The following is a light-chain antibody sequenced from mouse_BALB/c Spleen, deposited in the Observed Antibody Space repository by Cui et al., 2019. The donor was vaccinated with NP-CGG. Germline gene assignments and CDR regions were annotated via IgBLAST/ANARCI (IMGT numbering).Light chain of an antibody. V-gene: IGLV1*01. J-gene: IGLJ1*01. CDR1: TGAVTTSNY. CDR2: GTN. CDR3: ALWYSNHWV. Sequence: QAVFTQASALTTSTGETVTLTCRSSTGAVTTSNYANWVQEKPDHLFTGLIGGTNNRAPSVPARFSGSLIGDKAALTITGAQTEDEAIYFCALWYSNHWVFGGGTKLTVL.